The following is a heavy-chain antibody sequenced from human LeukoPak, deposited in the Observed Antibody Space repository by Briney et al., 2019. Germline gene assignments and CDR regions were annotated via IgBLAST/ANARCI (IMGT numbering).Heavy chain of an antibody. V-gene: IGHV4-34*01. D-gene: IGHD5-24*01. CDR2: INDGGST. Sequence: SETLSLTCAVYGGSFSGYYWTWIRQPPGKGLEWIGEINDGGSTNYNPSLKSRLIISVDTSKNQFSLKLTSVTAADMAVYYCAKGRRWWGQGSLVTVSS. CDR1: GGSFSGYY. CDR3: AKGRRW. J-gene: IGHJ4*02.